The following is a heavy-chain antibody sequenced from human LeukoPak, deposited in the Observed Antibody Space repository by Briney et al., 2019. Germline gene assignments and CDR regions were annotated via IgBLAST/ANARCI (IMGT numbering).Heavy chain of an antibody. CDR2: IIPIFGTA. J-gene: IGHJ4*02. D-gene: IGHD3-22*01. Sequence: ASVKVSCKASGGTFSSYAISWVRQAPGQGLEWMGRIIPIFGTANYAQKFQGRVTITTDESTSTAYIELSSLRSEDTAVYYCARAYRPGYYDSSGYYGYWGQGTLVTVSS. V-gene: IGHV1-69*05. CDR1: GGTFSSYA. CDR3: ARAYRPGYYDSSGYYGY.